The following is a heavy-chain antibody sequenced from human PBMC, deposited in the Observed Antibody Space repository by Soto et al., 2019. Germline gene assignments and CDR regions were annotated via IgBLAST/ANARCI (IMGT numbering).Heavy chain of an antibody. Sequence: QVQLVESGGGLVKPGGSLRLSCAASGFTFSDYYMSWIRQAPGKGLEWVSYISSSGSTIYYADSVKGRFTISRDNAKNSLYLQMNSLRAEDTAVYYCAGDRPTWIQPAYYYGMDVWGQGTTVTVSS. V-gene: IGHV3-11*01. J-gene: IGHJ6*02. CDR3: AGDRPTWIQPAYYYGMDV. D-gene: IGHD5-18*01. CDR2: ISSSGSTI. CDR1: GFTFSDYY.